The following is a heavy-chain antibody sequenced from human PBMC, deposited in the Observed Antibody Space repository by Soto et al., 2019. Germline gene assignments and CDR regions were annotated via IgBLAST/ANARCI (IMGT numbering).Heavy chain of an antibody. CDR3: ARPDYDILTGSSAFDI. J-gene: IGHJ3*02. CDR2: ISAYNGNT. D-gene: IGHD3-9*01. Sequence: ASVKVSCRASVYSVTSHGINWVRQATGQGREWMGWISAYNGNTNNAQRLQGRATMTTDTSTRTAYMELRSLRSDDTAVYFCARPDYDILTGSSAFDIWGQGTMVTVSS. V-gene: IGHV1-18*01. CDR1: VYSVTSHG.